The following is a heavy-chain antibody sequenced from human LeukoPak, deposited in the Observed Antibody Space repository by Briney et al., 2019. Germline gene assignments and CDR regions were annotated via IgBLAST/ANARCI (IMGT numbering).Heavy chain of an antibody. CDR2: VKYDGSTT. D-gene: IGHD2-21*01. Sequence: PGGSLRLSCAASGFTFSAYWMHWVRHAPGKGLVWVSRVKYDGSTTTYADSVKGRFTISRDNAKNILYLQMNSLRAEDTAVYYCASHIGDYYYYYYMDVWGKGTTVTASS. CDR3: ASHIGDYYYYYYMDV. J-gene: IGHJ6*03. CDR1: GFTFSAYW. V-gene: IGHV3-74*01.